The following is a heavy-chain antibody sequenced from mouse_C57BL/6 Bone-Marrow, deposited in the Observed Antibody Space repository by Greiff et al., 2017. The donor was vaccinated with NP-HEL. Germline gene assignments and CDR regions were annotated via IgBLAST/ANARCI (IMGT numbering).Heavy chain of an antibody. CDR3: TTTRLRRDFDY. J-gene: IGHJ2*01. CDR2: IDPEDGDT. V-gene: IGHV14-1*01. CDR1: GFNIKDYY. D-gene: IGHD2-4*01. Sequence: VHVEQSGAELVRPGASVKLSCTASGFNIKDYYMHWVKQRPEQGLEWIGRIDPEDGDTEYAPKFQGKATMTADTSSNTAYLQLSSLTSEDTAVYYCTTTRLRRDFDYWGQGTTLTVSS.